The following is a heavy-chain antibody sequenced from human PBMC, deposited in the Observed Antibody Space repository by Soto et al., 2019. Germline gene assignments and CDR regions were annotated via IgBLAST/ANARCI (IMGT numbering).Heavy chain of an antibody. CDR1: GYTFPSYA. CDR3: ASPRASSWCFDD. D-gene: IGHD6-13*01. J-gene: IGHJ4*02. V-gene: IGHV7-4-1*02. Sequence: ASVQVSCQASGYTFPSYAMNWVRQAPGQGLEWMGWINTNTGNPTYAQCFTGRFVFSLDTSVNTAYLQISSLKAEAIAVYYCASPRASSWCFDDGGQGTLGSVS. CDR2: INTNTGNP.